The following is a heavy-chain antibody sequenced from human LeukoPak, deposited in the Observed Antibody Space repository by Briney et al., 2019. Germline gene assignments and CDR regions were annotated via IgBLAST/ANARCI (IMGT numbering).Heavy chain of an antibody. V-gene: IGHV3-23*01. D-gene: IGHD3-9*01. CDR3: SPGGILTGYYTFDY. CDR1: GFTFSSYA. CDR2: ISGSGGST. J-gene: IGHJ4*02. Sequence: SGGSLRLSCAASGFTFSSYAMSWVRQAPGKGLEWVSAISGSGGSTYYADSVKGRFTISRDNSKNTLYLQMNSLRAEDTAVYYCSPGGILTGYYTFDYWGQGTLVTVSS.